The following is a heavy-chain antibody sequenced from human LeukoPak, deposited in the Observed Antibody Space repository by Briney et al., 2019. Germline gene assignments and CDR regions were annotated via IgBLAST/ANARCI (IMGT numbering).Heavy chain of an antibody. CDR2: IRSKANSYAP. Sequence: GGPLRLSCAASGFTFSGSAMLGLRPASGKGLEWFGRIRSKANSYAPASAASVKGRFTISRDDSKKAAYLQMNSLKTEDTAVYYCTRHGRSCGGDCDWDYYFDYWGQGTLVTVSS. J-gene: IGHJ4*02. V-gene: IGHV3-73*01. D-gene: IGHD2-21*02. CDR3: TRHGRSCGGDCDWDYYFDY. CDR1: GFTFSGSA.